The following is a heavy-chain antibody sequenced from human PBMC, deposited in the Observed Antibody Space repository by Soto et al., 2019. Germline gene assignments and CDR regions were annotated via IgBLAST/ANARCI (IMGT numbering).Heavy chain of an antibody. CDR2: INAGNGNT. D-gene: IGHD5-18*01. J-gene: IGHJ1*01. V-gene: IGHV1-3*01. CDR3: AGDFGNTAMAYFQH. CDR1: GYTFTSYA. Sequence: QVQLVQSGAEVKKPGASVKVSCKASGYTFTSYAMHWVRQAPGQRLEWMGWINAGNGNTKYSQKFQGRVTITRDTSASTAYMELSSMRSEDTAVYYCAGDFGNTAMAYFQHWGQGTLVTVSS.